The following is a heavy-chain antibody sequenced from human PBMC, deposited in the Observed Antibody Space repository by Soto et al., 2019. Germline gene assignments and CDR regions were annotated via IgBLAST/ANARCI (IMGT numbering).Heavy chain of an antibody. CDR2: IYYSGGT. Sequence: SETLSLTCTVSGGSISSGGYYWSWIRQHPGKGLEWIGYIYYSGGTYYNPSLKSRVTISVDTSKNQFSLKLSSVTAADTAVYYCARDGVTYYYYYGMDVWGQGTTVTVSS. D-gene: IGHD2-21*02. J-gene: IGHJ6*02. CDR3: ARDGVTYYYYYGMDV. CDR1: GGSISSGGYY. V-gene: IGHV4-30-4*08.